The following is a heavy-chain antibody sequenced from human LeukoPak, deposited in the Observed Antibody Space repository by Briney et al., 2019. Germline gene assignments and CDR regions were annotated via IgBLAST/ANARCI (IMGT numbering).Heavy chain of an antibody. CDR3: ARDGAHYYDSSGYYPI. Sequence: ASVKVSCKASGGTFSSYAISWVRQAPGQGLEWMGGIIPIFGTANYAQKFQGRVTITADESTSTAYMELSSLRSEDTAVYYCARDGAHYYDSSGYYPIWGQGTLVTVPS. V-gene: IGHV1-69*13. CDR2: IIPIFGTA. D-gene: IGHD3-22*01. CDR1: GGTFSSYA. J-gene: IGHJ4*02.